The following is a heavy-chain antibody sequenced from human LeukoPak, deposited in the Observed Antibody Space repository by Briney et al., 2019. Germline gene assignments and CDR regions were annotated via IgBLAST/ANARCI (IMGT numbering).Heavy chain of an antibody. J-gene: IGHJ5*02. CDR3: ARGLSEQWLSSWFDP. CDR2: IYYSGST. Sequence: SETLSLTCTVSGGSISSYYWSWIRQPPGKGLEWIGYIYYSGSTNYNPSLKSRVTISVDTSKNQFSLKLSSVTAADTAVYYCARGLSEQWLSSWFDPWGRGTLVTVSS. D-gene: IGHD6-19*01. V-gene: IGHV4-59*01. CDR1: GGSISSYY.